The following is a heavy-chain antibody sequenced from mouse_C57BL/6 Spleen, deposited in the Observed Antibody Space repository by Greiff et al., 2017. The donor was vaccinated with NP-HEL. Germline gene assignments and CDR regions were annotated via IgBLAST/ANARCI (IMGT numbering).Heavy chain of an antibody. CDR1: GYTFTSYW. Sequence: VQLQQPGAELVRPGSSVKLSCKASGYTFTSYWMDWVKQRPGQGLEWIGNIYPSDSETHYNQKFKDKATLTVDKSSSTAYMQLSSLTSEDSAVYYCARDSPFAYWGQGTLVTVSA. V-gene: IGHV1-61*01. J-gene: IGHJ3*01. CDR3: ARDSPFAY. CDR2: IYPSDSET.